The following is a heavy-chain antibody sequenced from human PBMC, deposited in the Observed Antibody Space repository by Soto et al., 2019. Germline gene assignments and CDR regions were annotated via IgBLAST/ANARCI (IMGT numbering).Heavy chain of an antibody. V-gene: IGHV4-30-4*01. Sequence: PSETLSLTYTVSGSSISSGDYYWSRIRQPPGKGLEWIGYIYYSGSTYYNPSLKSRVTISVDTYKNQFSLKLSSVTAADTAVYYCARERVITDYYYYGMDVWGQGTTVTVSS. J-gene: IGHJ6*02. D-gene: IGHD3-10*01. CDR1: GSSISSGDYY. CDR3: ARERVITDYYYYGMDV. CDR2: IYYSGST.